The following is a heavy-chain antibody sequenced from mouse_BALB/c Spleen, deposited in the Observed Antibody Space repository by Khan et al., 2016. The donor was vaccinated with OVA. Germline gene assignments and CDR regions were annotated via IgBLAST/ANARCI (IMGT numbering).Heavy chain of an antibody. J-gene: IGHJ3*01. V-gene: IGHV1S135*01. Sequence: LQQSGPELMKPGASVKISCKASGYSFTSYYIHWVMQSHGKSLEWIGYIDPFSGGTTYNQKFKGKATLTVDKPSSTAYIHLSNLTSEDSAVYYCTRHGYVAWFTYWGQGTLVTVSA. CDR2: IDPFSGGT. CDR1: GYSFTSYY. CDR3: TRHGYVAWFTY. D-gene: IGHD2-2*01.